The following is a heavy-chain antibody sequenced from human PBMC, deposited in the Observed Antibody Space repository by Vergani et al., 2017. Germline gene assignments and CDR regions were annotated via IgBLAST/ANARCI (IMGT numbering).Heavy chain of an antibody. J-gene: IGHJ5*02. V-gene: IGHV3-23*04. CDR2: ISGSGGST. Sequence: VQLVESGGNVVQSGTSLRLSCGASGFTFSSYAMSWVRQAPGKGLEWVSAISGSGGSTYYADSVKGRFTISRDNSKNTLYLQMNSLRAEDTAVYYCAKVTWIQPFRWFDPWGQGTLVTVSS. CDR1: GFTFSSYA. D-gene: IGHD5-18*01. CDR3: AKVTWIQPFRWFDP.